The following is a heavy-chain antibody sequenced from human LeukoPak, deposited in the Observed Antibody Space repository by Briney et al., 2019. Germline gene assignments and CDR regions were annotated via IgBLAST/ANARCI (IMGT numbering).Heavy chain of an antibody. CDR2: IYYNGDT. CDR1: SGSISSTTYY. CDR3: ARGPNTAGNYRAFDL. D-gene: IGHD4-11*01. V-gene: IGHV4-39*07. Sequence: SEALSLTCTVSSGSISSTTYYWAWIRQPPGKGLEWIGSIYYNGDTYYNPSLKSRVIISADTSKNQFSLKLTSVTAADTAAYYCARGPNTAGNYRAFDLWGQGTKVTVSS. J-gene: IGHJ3*01.